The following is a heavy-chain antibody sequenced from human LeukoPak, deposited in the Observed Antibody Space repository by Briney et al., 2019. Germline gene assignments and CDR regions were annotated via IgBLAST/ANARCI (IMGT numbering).Heavy chain of an antibody. V-gene: IGHV4-59*02. J-gene: IGHJ3*02. CDR2: IYYSGTT. Sequence: TXSLTCXVSGASVSSYYWSWIRQPPGKGLEWIGNIYYSGTTNYNPSLESRVTISLDTSKNQFSLKLSSVTAADTAVYYCARVGGVRGAHHIWGQGTMVTXSS. CDR1: GASVSSYY. CDR3: ARVGGVRGAHHI. D-gene: IGHD3-10*01.